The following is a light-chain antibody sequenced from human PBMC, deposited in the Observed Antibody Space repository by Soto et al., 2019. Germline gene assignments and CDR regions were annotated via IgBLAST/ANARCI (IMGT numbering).Light chain of an antibody. J-gene: IGLJ1*01. V-gene: IGLV1-44*01. CDR2: SNY. Sequence: QSVLTQPPSASGTPGQRLTISCSGSSSNIGSKTVNWYQQLPGTAPNLLIYSNYQRPSGVPVRFSGSKSGTSASLAISGLQSEDEADYYCSAWDASLNGYVFGTGTKVTVL. CDR1: SSNIGSKT. CDR3: SAWDASLNGYV.